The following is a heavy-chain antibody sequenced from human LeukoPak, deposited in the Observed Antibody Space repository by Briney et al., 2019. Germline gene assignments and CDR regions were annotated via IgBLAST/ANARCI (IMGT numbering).Heavy chain of an antibody. D-gene: IGHD6-19*01. J-gene: IGHJ2*01. Sequence: GGSPRLSCAASGFTVSSNYMSWVRQAPGKGLEWVSLIYSGGDTYYADSVKGRFIISRDNSKNTLYLQMNSLRDEDTAVYYCAIGASGWSDYLYFDLWGRGTLVTVSS. CDR1: GFTVSSNY. CDR2: IYSGGDT. V-gene: IGHV3-53*01. CDR3: AIGASGWSDYLYFDL.